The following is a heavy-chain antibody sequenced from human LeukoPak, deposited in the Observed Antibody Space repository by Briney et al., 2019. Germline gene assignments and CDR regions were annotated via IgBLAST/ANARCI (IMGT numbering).Heavy chain of an antibody. J-gene: IGHJ4*02. CDR1: GYSFTNYW. V-gene: IGHV5-10-1*01. Sequence: GESLRISCKGSGYSFTNYWINWVRQMPGKGLEWMGRTDPSDSYTNYSPSFQGHVTISTDKSINTAYVQWSSLKASDTAMYYCAKSSGNNPLDYWGQGTLVTVSS. CDR2: TDPSDSYT. CDR3: AKSSGNNPLDY. D-gene: IGHD1-14*01.